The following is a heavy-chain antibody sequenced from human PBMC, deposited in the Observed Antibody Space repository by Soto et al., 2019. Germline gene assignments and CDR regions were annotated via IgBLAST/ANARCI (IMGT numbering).Heavy chain of an antibody. D-gene: IGHD6-19*01. J-gene: IGHJ6*02. CDR1: GGSFSNYY. CDR3: GRGRGYSNAWGSSYSGMDV. Sequence: QVQLQQWGAGLLKPSETLSLTCAIYGGSFSNYYWNWIRQPPGKGLEWMGKINHNGSTNYSPSLKSRLTISVDTSKNQFSLKLISVTAADTAVYFCGRGRGYSNAWGSSYSGMDVWGQGTTVTVSS. CDR2: INHNGST. V-gene: IGHV4-34*01.